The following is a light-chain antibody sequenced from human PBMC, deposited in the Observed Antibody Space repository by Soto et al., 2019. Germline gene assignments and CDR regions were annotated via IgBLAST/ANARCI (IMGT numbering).Light chain of an antibody. CDR3: QQYLYVPLT. Sequence: AIRMTQSPSSLSASTGDRVTITCRASQGISSYLAWYQQKPGKAPKLLIYAASTLQSGVPSRFSGSGSGTDFTLTISGLQPEDTATYYCQQYLYVPLTFGGGTKVEIK. V-gene: IGKV1-8*01. J-gene: IGKJ4*01. CDR1: QGISSY. CDR2: AAS.